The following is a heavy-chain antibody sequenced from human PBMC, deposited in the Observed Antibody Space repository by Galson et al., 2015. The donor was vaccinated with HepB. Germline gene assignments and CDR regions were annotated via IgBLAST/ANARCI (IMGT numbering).Heavy chain of an antibody. CDR3: ARGAWGDGDEGFYFDY. D-gene: IGHD4-17*01. Sequence: ETLSLTCTVSSGPISSSDYYWGWVRQPPGKGLEWIGNIYYGGITSYNPSLKSRVTISVDTSKKQFSLKLTSVTAADTAVYDCARGAWGDGDEGFYFDYWGQGTLVTVSS. J-gene: IGHJ4*02. V-gene: IGHV4-39*07. CDR1: SGPISSSDYY. CDR2: IYYGGIT.